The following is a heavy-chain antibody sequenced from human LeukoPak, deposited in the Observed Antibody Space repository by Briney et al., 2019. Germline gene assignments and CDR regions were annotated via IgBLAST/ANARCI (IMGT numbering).Heavy chain of an antibody. Sequence: LGESLKISCKGSGYTFSNYWIGWVRQMPGKGLEWMGIIYPADSDTTYSPSFRGQVTISADKSINTAYLQWSSLKASDTAMYYCVRRPPTVVTLSRDALHIWGQGTMVTVSS. CDR1: GYTFSNYW. V-gene: IGHV5-51*01. CDR3: VRRPPTVVTLSRDALHI. CDR2: IYPADSDT. D-gene: IGHD4-23*01. J-gene: IGHJ3*02.